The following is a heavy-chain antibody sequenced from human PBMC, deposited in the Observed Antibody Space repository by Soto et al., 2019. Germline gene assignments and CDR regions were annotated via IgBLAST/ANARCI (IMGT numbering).Heavy chain of an antibody. CDR2: ISWNSGSI. CDR3: AKDLSDSSGHYFDY. Sequence: PGGSLRLSCAASGFTFDDYAMHWVRQAPGKGLEWVSGISWNSGSIGYADSVKGRFTISRDNAKNSLYLQMNSLRAEDTALYYCAKDLSDSSGHYFDYWGQGTLVTVSS. V-gene: IGHV3-9*01. CDR1: GFTFDDYA. J-gene: IGHJ4*02. D-gene: IGHD3-22*01.